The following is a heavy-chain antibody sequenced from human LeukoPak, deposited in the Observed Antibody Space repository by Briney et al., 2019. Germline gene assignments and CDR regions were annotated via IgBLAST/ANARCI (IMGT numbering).Heavy chain of an antibody. J-gene: IGHJ4*02. D-gene: IGHD3-10*01. V-gene: IGHV3-11*04. CDR2: ISSSGSTI. Sequence: PGGSLRLSCAASGFTFSDYYMSWIRQAPGKGLEWVSYISSSGSTIYYADSVKGRFTISRDNAKNTLYLQMNSLRAEDTAVYYCASSTLLQVRPHYFDYWGQGTLVTVSS. CDR3: ASSTLLQVRPHYFDY. CDR1: GFTFSDYY.